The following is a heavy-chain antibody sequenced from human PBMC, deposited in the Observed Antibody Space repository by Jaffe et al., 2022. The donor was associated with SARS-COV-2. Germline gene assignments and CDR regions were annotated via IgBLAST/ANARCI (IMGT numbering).Heavy chain of an antibody. J-gene: IGHJ6*02. D-gene: IGHD4-4*01. CDR3: ARSPPTDENYYYGMDV. CDR1: GGSISSGGYY. CDR2: IYYSGST. V-gene: IGHV4-31*03. Sequence: QVQLQESGPGLVKPSQTLSLTCTVSGGSISSGGYYWSWIRQHPGKGLEWIGYIYYSGSTYYNPSLKSRVTISVDTSKNQFSLKLSSVTAADTAVYYCARSPPTDENYYYGMDVWGQGTTVTVSS.